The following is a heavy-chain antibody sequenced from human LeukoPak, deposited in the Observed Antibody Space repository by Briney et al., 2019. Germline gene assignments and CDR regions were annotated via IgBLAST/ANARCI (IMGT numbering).Heavy chain of an antibody. D-gene: IGHD2-2*01. Sequence: PSETLSLTCAVSGYSISSGYYWGWIRQPPGKGLEWIGSIYHSGSTNYNPSLKSRVTISVDTSKNQFSLKLSSVTAADTAVYYCARREVVPAAIWGWFDPWGQGTLVTVSS. V-gene: IGHV4-38-2*01. CDR1: GYSISSGYY. CDR3: ARREVVPAAIWGWFDP. CDR2: IYHSGST. J-gene: IGHJ5*02.